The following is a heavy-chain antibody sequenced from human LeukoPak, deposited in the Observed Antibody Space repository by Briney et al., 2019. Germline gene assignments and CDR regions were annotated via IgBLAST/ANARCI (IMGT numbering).Heavy chain of an antibody. J-gene: IGHJ4*02. V-gene: IGHV4-59*01. Sequence: PSETLSLTCTVSGGSMSTYYWTWIRQPPGKGLEYIGYIYSSGNTKYNPSLESRITISGDTSKNQFSLKLTSVSAADTAVYYCARARSPTVLDFWGQGTLVTVSS. CDR2: IYSSGNT. D-gene: IGHD4-17*01. CDR1: GGSMSTYY. CDR3: ARARSPTVLDF.